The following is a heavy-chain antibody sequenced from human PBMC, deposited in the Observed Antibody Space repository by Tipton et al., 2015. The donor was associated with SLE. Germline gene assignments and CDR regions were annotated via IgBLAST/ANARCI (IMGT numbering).Heavy chain of an antibody. Sequence: SLRLSCAASGFTFSTYWMHWVRQAPGKGLEWVSLIKGDGISASYADSVKGRFTISRDNAKNMVYLQMNSLRTDDTAVYYCTRTYDHHWGQGALVTVSS. J-gene: IGHJ5*02. D-gene: IGHD5-12*01. CDR3: TRTYDHH. CDR2: IKGDGISA. CDR1: GFTFSTYW. V-gene: IGHV3-74*01.